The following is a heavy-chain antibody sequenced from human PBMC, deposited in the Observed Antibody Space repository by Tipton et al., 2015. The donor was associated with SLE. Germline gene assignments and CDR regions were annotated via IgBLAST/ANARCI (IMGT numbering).Heavy chain of an antibody. Sequence: TLSLTCTVSGASLTGDYWSWIRQPPGKGLEWIGEINHSGSTNYNPSLKSRVTISVDTSKNQFSLKLSSVTAADTAVYYCATGYDFQTGWFQHWGQGTLVTVSS. CDR2: INHSGST. CDR3: ATGYDFQTGWFQH. CDR1: GASLTGDY. J-gene: IGHJ1*01. V-gene: IGHV4-34*01. D-gene: IGHD5-12*01.